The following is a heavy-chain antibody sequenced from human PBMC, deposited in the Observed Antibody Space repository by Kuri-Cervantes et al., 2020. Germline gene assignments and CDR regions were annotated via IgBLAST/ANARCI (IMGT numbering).Heavy chain of an antibody. D-gene: IGHD5-18*01. CDR2: IDWDDDK. CDR1: GFSLSTSGMC. V-gene: IGHV2-70*12. J-gene: IGHJ4*02. Sequence: SGPTLVKPTQTLTLTCTFSGFSLSTSGMCVSWVRQPPGKALEWLALIDWDDDKYYSTSLKTRLTISKDTSKNQVVLTMTNMDPVDTATYYCAHGYSYRLGKYYFDYWGQGTLVTVSS. CDR3: AHGYSYRLGKYYFDY.